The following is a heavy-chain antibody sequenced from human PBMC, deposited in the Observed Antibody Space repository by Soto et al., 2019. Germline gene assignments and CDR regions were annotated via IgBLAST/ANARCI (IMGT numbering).Heavy chain of an antibody. CDR3: AKDSNKYSSSLRGRYFDY. CDR2: VTGSGGRA. Sequence: EVQLLESGGGWGQPGGSLRLSCAASGFTLDTFVMSWVRQIPGKGLEWVSTVTGSGGRAYYADSVKGRFTISRDNSKNTLLLQMNSLGAEDTAVYYCAKDSNKYSSSLRGRYFDYWGQGIGVTVSS. D-gene: IGHD4-4*01. V-gene: IGHV3-23*01. J-gene: IGHJ4*02. CDR1: GFTLDTFV.